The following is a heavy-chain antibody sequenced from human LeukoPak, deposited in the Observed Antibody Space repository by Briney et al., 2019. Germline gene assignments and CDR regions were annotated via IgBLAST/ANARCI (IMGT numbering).Heavy chain of an antibody. Sequence: SETLSLTCTVSGGSISSYYWSWIRKPPGKGLEWIGYIYYSGSTYYNPSLKSRVTISLDTSKNQFSLKLSSVTAADTAVYYCARVRRVGATPFDYWGQGTLVTVSS. CDR3: ARVRRVGATPFDY. CDR2: IYYSGST. V-gene: IGHV4-59*08. CDR1: GGSISSYY. D-gene: IGHD1-26*01. J-gene: IGHJ4*02.